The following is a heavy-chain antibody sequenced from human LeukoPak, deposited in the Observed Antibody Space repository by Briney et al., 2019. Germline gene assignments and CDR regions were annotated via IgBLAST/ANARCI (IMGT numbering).Heavy chain of an antibody. CDR1: GFTFSSYW. J-gene: IGHJ3*02. CDR2: IKQDGSQK. D-gene: IGHD4-17*01. V-gene: IGHV3-7*05. Sequence: GGFLRLSCAASGFTFSSYWMSWVRQAPGKGLEWVATIKQDGSQKEYVDSVKGRFTISRDNAKNSLYLQMNSLRAEDTAVYYCARDPTVTNFHDAFDIWGQGTMVTVSS. CDR3: ARDPTVTNFHDAFDI.